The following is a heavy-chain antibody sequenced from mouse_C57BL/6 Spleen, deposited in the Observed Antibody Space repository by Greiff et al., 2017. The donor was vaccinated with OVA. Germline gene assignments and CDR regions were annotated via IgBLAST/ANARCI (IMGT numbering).Heavy chain of an antibody. D-gene: IGHD2-4*01. V-gene: IGHV1-15*01. CDR1: GYTFTDYE. Sequence: QVQLQQSGAELVRPGASVTLSCKASGYTFTDYEMHWVKQAPVHGLEWIGAIDPETGGTAYNQKFKGKAILTADKSSSTAYMELRSLTSEDSAVYYCTRWGLEAYWGQGTLVTVSA. CDR2: IDPETGGT. CDR3: TRWGLEAY. J-gene: IGHJ3*01.